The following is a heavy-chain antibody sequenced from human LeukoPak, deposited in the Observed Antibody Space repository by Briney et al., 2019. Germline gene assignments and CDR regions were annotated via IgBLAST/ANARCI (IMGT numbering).Heavy chain of an antibody. Sequence: SETLSLTCTVSGGSISSSSYYWGWIRQPPGKGLEWIGSIYYSGSTYYNPSLKSRVTISVDTSKNQFSLKLSSVTAADTAVYYCARHSITIFGVVPLGWFDPWGQGTLVTVSS. D-gene: IGHD3-3*01. CDR1: GGSISSSSYY. CDR3: ARHSITIFGVVPLGWFDP. J-gene: IGHJ5*02. V-gene: IGHV4-39*01. CDR2: IYYSGST.